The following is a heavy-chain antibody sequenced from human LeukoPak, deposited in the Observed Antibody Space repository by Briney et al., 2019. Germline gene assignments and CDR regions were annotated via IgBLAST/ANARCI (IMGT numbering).Heavy chain of an antibody. D-gene: IGHD2-15*01. CDR2: INPNSSGT. J-gene: IGHJ4*02. Sequence: ASVRVSCKASGYSFTVYYMYWVRQAPGQGLEWMGRINPNSSGTDYAQKFQGRVTMTRDTSIRTAYMELSSLRSDDTAVYYCASALGYCSGGSCPRVWGQGTLVTVSS. CDR1: GYSFTVYY. V-gene: IGHV1-2*06. CDR3: ASALGYCSGGSCPRV.